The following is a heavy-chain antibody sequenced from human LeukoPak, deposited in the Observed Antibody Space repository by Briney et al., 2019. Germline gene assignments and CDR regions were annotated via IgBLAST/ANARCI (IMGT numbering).Heavy chain of an antibody. CDR1: GGSFSGYY. V-gene: IGHV4-34*01. D-gene: IGHD6-13*01. CDR3: ASQYSSSSNFDY. J-gene: IGHJ4*01. CDR2: INHSGST. Sequence: PSETLSLTCAVYGGSFSGYYWSWIRQPPGKGLEWIGEINHSGSTNYNPSLKSRVTISVDTSKNQFSLKLSSVTAADTAVYYCASQYSSSSNFDYWGHGTLVTVSS.